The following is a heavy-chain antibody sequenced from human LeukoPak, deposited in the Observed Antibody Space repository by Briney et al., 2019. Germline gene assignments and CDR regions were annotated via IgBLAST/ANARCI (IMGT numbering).Heavy chain of an antibody. Sequence: SETPSLTCTVSGGSISSSSYYWGWIRQPPGKGLEWIGSIYYSGSTYYNPSLKSRVTISVDTSKNQFSLKLSSVTAADTAVYYCARPGGSYAFDYWGQGTLVTVSS. V-gene: IGHV4-39*01. CDR2: IYYSGST. D-gene: IGHD1-26*01. CDR3: ARPGGSYAFDY. J-gene: IGHJ4*02. CDR1: GGSISSSSYY.